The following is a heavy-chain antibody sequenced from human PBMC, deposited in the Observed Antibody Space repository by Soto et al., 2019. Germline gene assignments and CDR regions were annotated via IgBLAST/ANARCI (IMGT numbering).Heavy chain of an antibody. J-gene: IGHJ4*02. V-gene: IGHV3-53*01. CDR1: GFTVSSNF. D-gene: IGHD4-17*01. CDR3: ARDYGGNKPLDY. Sequence: PGGSLRLSCVASGFTVSSNFMTWVRQAPGKGLEWVSTFYRGDTTYYADSVRGRFTISRDNSKNILYLQMSSLRADDTAVYFCARDYGGNKPLDYWGQGTLVTVSS. CDR2: FYRGDTT.